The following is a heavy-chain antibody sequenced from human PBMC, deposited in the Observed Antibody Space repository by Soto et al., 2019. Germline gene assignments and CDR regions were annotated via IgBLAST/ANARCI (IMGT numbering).Heavy chain of an antibody. J-gene: IGHJ6*03. Sequence: ETMSLTSTVSGGSISSSRYYWGWIRQPPGKGLEWIGSIYYSGSTYYNPSLKSRVTISVDTSKNQFSLKLSSVTAADTAVYYCARLNSSSSAWGYYYYYYMDVWGKGTTVTVSS. CDR1: GGSISSSRYY. V-gene: IGHV4-39*01. D-gene: IGHD6-6*01. CDR3: ARLNSSSSAWGYYYYYYMDV. CDR2: IYYSGST.